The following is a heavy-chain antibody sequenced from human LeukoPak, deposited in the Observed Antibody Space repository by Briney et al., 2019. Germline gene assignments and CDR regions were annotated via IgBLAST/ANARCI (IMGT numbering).Heavy chain of an antibody. CDR1: GFTSSNFG. CDR3: ARDRVLHYFDY. V-gene: IGHV3-23*01. J-gene: IGHJ4*02. Sequence: PGGSLRLSCAASGFTSSNFGMGGARQAPGKGLEWVSSFSGSGSSTYYADSVKGRFTISRDNSKNTLYLQMTSLRADDTAVYYCARDRVLHYFDYWGQGALVTVSS. CDR2: FSGSGSST.